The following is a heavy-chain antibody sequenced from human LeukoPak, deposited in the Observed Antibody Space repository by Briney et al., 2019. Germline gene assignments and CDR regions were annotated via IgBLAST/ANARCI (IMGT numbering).Heavy chain of an antibody. V-gene: IGHV1-3*01. CDR3: ARDNYYDSSGYYYRYSYFDY. CDR1: GYTFTSYA. D-gene: IGHD3-22*01. CDR2: INAGNGNT. J-gene: IGHJ4*02. Sequence: ASVKVSCKASGYTFTSYAMHWVRQAPGQRLEWMGWINAGNGNTKYSQKFQGRVTITRDTSASTAYMELSSLRSEDTAVYYCARDNYYDSSGYYYRYSYFDYWGQGTLVTVSS.